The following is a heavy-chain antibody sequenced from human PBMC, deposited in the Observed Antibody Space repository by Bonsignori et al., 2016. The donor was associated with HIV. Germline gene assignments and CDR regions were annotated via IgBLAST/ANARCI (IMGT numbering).Heavy chain of an antibody. D-gene: IGHD3-3*01. J-gene: IGHJ3*01. CDR3: ARARVAVNVFDL. CDR1: GYNFTRYG. Sequence: ASVKVSCKSSGYNFTRYGLHWVRQAPGQGLEWMAWISRHTVQTKYAHKEYAQKFQGRLIVTTDESTSTAYMELTSLRSDDTAVYYCARARVAVNVFDLWGQGTMVTVSS. CDR2: ISRHTVQT. V-gene: IGHV1-18*01.